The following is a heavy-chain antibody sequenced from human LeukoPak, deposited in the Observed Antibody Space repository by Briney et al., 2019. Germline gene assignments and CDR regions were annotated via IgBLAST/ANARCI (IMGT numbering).Heavy chain of an antibody. CDR2: INTGSSTT. V-gene: IGHV3-48*02. D-gene: IGHD4-23*01. J-gene: IGHJ4*02. Sequence: GGSLRLSCAASEFAFSTYNMNWVRQAPGKGLEWVSYINTGSSTTYYADSVKGRFTISRDNVENSLHLQMNSLRDEDTAVYYCARVAAGYSVNYFDYWGQGTLVTVSS. CDR1: EFAFSTYN. CDR3: ARVAAGYSVNYFDY.